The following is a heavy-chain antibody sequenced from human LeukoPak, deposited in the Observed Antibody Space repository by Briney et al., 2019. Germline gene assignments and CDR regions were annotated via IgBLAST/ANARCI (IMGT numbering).Heavy chain of an antibody. D-gene: IGHD2-15*01. CDR1: GFTFSSYW. CDR3: ARVVQNYYYYMDV. Sequence: GGSLRLSCAASGFTFSSYWMHWVRQAPGKGLAWVSRINSDGSSTSYADSVKGRFTISRDNAKNTLYLQMNSLRAEDTAVYYCARVVQNYYYYMDVWGKGTTVTVSS. V-gene: IGHV3-74*01. CDR2: INSDGSST. J-gene: IGHJ6*03.